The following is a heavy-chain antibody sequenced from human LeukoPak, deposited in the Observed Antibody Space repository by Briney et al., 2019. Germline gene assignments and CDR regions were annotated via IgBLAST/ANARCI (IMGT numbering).Heavy chain of an antibody. D-gene: IGHD4-17*01. CDR3: ARDGGSYGDCPH. Sequence: ASVKVSCKASGYTFTSNHIHWVRQAPGQGLEWMGIINPSDDTTTYAQKFRGSVTMTRDTSTSTVYMDLSSLRSEDTAVYYCARDGGSYGDCPHWGQGTLVSVSS. CDR1: GYTFTSNH. V-gene: IGHV1-46*01. CDR2: INPSDDTT. J-gene: IGHJ1*01.